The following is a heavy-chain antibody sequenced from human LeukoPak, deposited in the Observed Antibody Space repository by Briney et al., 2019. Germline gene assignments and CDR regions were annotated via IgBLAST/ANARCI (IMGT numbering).Heavy chain of an antibody. CDR1: GYSISSGYY. D-gene: IGHD3-22*01. J-gene: IGHJ3*02. CDR2: ISSSGST. V-gene: IGHV4-38-2*02. Sequence: SETLSLTCTVSGYSISSGYYWACIRQPPGKGLEWIGRISSSGSTNYNPSLKSRVTISVDTSKNQFSLKLSSVTAADTAVYFCARGPYSYDSSGAFDIWGQGTMVTVSS. CDR3: ARGPYSYDSSGAFDI.